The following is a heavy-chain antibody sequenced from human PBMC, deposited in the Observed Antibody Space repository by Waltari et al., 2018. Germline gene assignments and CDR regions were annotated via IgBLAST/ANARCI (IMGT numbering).Heavy chain of an antibody. V-gene: IGHV3-23*01. CDR2: ISGSGCPT. CDR3: AKDTPPSTYSLGYFDC. Sequence: LEWVSVISGSGCPTYYADSVKGRFTIARDDSKNTLYLKMNSLRVEDTAVYYCAKDTPPSTYSLGYFDCWGQGTLVTVSS. J-gene: IGHJ4*02. D-gene: IGHD4-4*01.